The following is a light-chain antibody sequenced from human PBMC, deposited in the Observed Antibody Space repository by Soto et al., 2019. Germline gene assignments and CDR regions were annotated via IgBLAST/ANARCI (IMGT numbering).Light chain of an antibody. Sequence: DIQMTQSPSSLSASVGDRVTITCRASQSISSYLNWYQQKPGKAPKLLIYAASSLQSGVPSRFSGSGSGTDFTLTISSLQPEDFATYYYQQSNTFGQGTRLEIK. CDR3: QQSNT. CDR1: QSISSY. J-gene: IGKJ5*01. V-gene: IGKV1-39*01. CDR2: AAS.